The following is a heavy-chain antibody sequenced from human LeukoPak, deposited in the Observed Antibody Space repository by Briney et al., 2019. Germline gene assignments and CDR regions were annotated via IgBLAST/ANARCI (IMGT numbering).Heavy chain of an antibody. V-gene: IGHV4-30-4*01. J-gene: IGHJ4*02. CDR2: IYHSGST. CDR1: GGSISSGDYY. D-gene: IGHD5-12*01. CDR3: ARKCGWGTGKPFDY. Sequence: SQTLSLTCTVSGGSISSGDYYWSWIRQPPGKGLEWIGNIYHSGSTSYSPSLKSRVTISVDMSKNQFSLNLSCVSAGDTAVDYCARKCGWGTGKPFDYWGQGTLVTVSS.